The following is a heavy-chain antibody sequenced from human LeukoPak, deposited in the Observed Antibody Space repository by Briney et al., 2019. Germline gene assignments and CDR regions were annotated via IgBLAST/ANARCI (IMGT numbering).Heavy chain of an antibody. V-gene: IGHV1-69*13. D-gene: IGHD1-1*01. CDR2: IIPIFGTA. CDR3: ARAVGELAYYYGMDV. Sequence: GASVKVSCEASGGTFSSYAISWVRQAPGQGLEWMGGIIPIFGTANYAQKFQGRVTITADESTSTAYMELSSLRSEDTAVYYCARAVGELAYYYGMDVWGQGTTVTVSS. J-gene: IGHJ6*02. CDR1: GGTFSSYA.